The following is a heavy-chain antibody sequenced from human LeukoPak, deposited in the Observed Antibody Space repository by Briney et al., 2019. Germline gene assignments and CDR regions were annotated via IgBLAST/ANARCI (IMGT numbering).Heavy chain of an antibody. CDR3: VRPKHSSTSWLHYGMDV. CDR1: EFTFSSYW. CDR2: IYSDGRT. J-gene: IGHJ6*02. V-gene: IGHV3-66*04. D-gene: IGHD2-2*01. Sequence: GSLRLSCEASEFTFSSYWMSWVRQAPGKGLEWVSLIYSDGRTYYADSVRGRFTISRDNSKNTLYLQMNSLRVEDTAVFYCVRPKHSSTSWLHYGMDVWGQGTTVIVSS.